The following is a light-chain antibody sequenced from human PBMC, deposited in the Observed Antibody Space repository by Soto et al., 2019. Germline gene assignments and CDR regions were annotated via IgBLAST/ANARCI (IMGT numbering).Light chain of an antibody. V-gene: IGKV3-20*01. CDR3: QQYDSTPPT. Sequence: EIVLTQSPGTLSLSPGDRATLSCRASQSVNSNYLAWYQRKPGQAPRLLIYGASNRATDIPYRFSASGSGTDFTLTITRLEAEAFAVYYCQQYDSTPPTFGQGTKVEVK. CDR1: QSVNSNY. CDR2: GAS. J-gene: IGKJ1*01.